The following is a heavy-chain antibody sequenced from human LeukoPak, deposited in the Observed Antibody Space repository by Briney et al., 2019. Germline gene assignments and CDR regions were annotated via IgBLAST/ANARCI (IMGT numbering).Heavy chain of an antibody. CDR2: IFPYNGKA. J-gene: IGHJ5*02. D-gene: IGHD6-19*01. CDR1: GYTFSSYA. Sequence: ASVKVSFKASGYTFSSYAISWVRQAPGQGLEWMGWIFPYNGKANYAQKFQGRVTMNTDTATSTAYMELRSLTSDDTGMYYCARPNTSGWFDGWFDPWGQGTLVTVSS. V-gene: IGHV1-18*01. CDR3: ARPNTSGWFDGWFDP.